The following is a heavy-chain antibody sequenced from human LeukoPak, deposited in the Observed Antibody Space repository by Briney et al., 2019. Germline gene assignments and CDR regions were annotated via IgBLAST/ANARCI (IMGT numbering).Heavy chain of an antibody. CDR1: GASMSSYY. CDR2: IYSSGST. J-gene: IGHJ4*02. D-gene: IGHD4-17*01. Sequence: SGTLSLTCTVSGASMSSYYWTWIRQPPGKGLEWIGYIYSSGSTNSNPSLKSRVTISVDTSKNQFSLNLSSVTAADTAVDYCARGGEAGWAEWGQGTLVTVSS. V-gene: IGHV4-59*01. CDR3: ARGGEAGWAE.